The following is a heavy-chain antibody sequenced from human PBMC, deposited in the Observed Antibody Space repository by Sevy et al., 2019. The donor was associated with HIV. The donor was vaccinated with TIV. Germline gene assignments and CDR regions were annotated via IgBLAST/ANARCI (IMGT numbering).Heavy chain of an antibody. Sequence: GGSLRLSCAASGFIFSNSWMGWVRQAPGRGLECVAAIKPDGSDKYYVDSVKGRLTISRDNAKNSLYLEMNSRRDEDTAVYDCAREGVGGKNYDFWSGYYSVGAFDIWGQGTMVTVSS. CDR3: AREGVGGKNYDFWSGYYSVGAFDI. J-gene: IGHJ3*02. CDR2: IKPDGSDK. V-gene: IGHV3-7*01. CDR1: GFIFSNSW. D-gene: IGHD3-3*01.